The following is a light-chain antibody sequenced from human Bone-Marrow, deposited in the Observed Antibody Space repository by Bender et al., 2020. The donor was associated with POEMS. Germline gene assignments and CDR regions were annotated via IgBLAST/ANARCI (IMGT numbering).Light chain of an antibody. CDR3: QSYDRDNHVI. V-gene: IGLV6-57*02. CDR2: EGY. Sequence: NSMMSQPPSVSESPGKTVTITCTGSSDIIVRNSVQWFQQRPGSAPTTVIYEGYQRPSGVPDRFSSSVDASSKSASLTISGLTTEDEADYYCQSYDRDNHVIFGGGTKLTVL. J-gene: IGLJ2*01. CDR1: SDIIVRNS.